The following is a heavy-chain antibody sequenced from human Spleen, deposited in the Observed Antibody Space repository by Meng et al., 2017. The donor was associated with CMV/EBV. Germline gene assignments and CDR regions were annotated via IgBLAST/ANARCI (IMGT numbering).Heavy chain of an antibody. CDR2: IKQDGSEK. CDR1: GFTFSSYW. D-gene: IGHD3-3*01. J-gene: IGHJ6*02. Sequence: GESLKISCAASGFTFSSYWMSWVRQAPGKGLEWVANIKQDGSEKYYVDSVKGRFTISRDNAKNSLYLQMNSLRAEDTAVYYCAKVEGYDFWSGYYEVYGMDVWGQGTTVTVSS. CDR3: AKVEGYDFWSGYYEVYGMDV. V-gene: IGHV3-7*03.